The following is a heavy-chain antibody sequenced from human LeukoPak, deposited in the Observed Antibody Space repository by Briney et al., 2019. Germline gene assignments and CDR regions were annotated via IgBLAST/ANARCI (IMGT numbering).Heavy chain of an antibody. J-gene: IGHJ4*02. CDR2: IYYSGGT. CDR3: ARRGGDSSGNFDY. V-gene: IGHV4-61*01. Sequence: SETLSLTCTVSGGSVSSDSDYWSVIRQPPGKGLEWIGYIYYSGGTNYNPSLKSRVTISVDTSKKQFSLRLSSVTAADTAVYYCARRGGDSSGNFDYWGQGTLVTVSS. D-gene: IGHD3-22*01. CDR1: GGSVSSDSDY.